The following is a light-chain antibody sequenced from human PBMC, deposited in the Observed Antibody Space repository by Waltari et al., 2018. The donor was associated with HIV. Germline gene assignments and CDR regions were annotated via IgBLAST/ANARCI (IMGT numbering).Light chain of an antibody. CDR1: DLWDKE. Sequence: SYDLTQSPSVSVSPGQTVRLTCSGDDLWDKEVCWYHQKSGQSPVLVMYEDNKRPSGIPERFSGSKSGNTATLTISGTQAMDEADYYCQAWDRNTVVFGGGTKLTVL. V-gene: IGLV3-1*01. J-gene: IGLJ3*02. CDR3: QAWDRNTVV. CDR2: EDN.